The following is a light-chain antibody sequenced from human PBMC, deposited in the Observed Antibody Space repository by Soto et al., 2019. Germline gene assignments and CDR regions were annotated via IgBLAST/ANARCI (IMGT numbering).Light chain of an antibody. J-gene: IGKJ1*01. CDR1: QTVNSN. CDR2: DAS. V-gene: IGKV3D-15*01. Sequence: EIVMTQSPATLSLSPGERATLSCRASQTVNSNLAWYQQKPGQAPRLLIYDASNRATGVPARFSGSGSGTEFTLTISSLESEDFAVYYCQQSNNWPRTFGQGTKVDIK. CDR3: QQSNNWPRT.